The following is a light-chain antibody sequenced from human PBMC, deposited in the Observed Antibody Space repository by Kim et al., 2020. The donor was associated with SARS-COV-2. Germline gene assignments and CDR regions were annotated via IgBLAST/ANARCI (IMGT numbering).Light chain of an antibody. V-gene: IGLV3-21*04. CDR2: DDS. CDR1: NIGSKS. J-gene: IGLJ3*02. Sequence: SYELTQPPSVSVAPGKTARITCGGHNIGSKSVHWYQQKPGQAPVLVIYDDSDRPSGIPERFSGSNSGNTATLTISRVEAGDEADYYCQVWDSRSDHRVFGGGTQLAVL. CDR3: QVWDSRSDHRV.